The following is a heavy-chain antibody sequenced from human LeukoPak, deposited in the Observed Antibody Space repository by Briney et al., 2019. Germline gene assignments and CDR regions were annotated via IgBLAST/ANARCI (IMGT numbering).Heavy chain of an antibody. J-gene: IGHJ4*02. V-gene: IGHV3-33*01. CDR1: GFTFSSYG. CDR2: IWYDGSNK. Sequence: PGRSLRLSCAASGFTFSSYGMHWVRQAPGKGLEWVAVIWYDGSNKYYADSVKGRFTISRDNSKNTLYLQMNSLGAEDTAVYYCARGTTLYDSSGDDFDYWGQGTLVTVSS. CDR3: ARGTTLYDSSGDDFDY. D-gene: IGHD3-22*01.